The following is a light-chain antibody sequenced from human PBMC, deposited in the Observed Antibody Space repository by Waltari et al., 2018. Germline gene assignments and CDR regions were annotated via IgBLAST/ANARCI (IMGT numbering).Light chain of an antibody. J-gene: IGLJ1*01. CDR2: RNN. Sequence: QAGLTQPPSVSKGLRQTATLPCTGENNNVGKEGTTWRQQHQGHPPKLLSYRNNNRPSGISERFSASRSGNTASLTITGLQPEDEADYYCSAWDGNLKIYIFGPGTRVTVL. CDR3: SAWDGNLKIYI. V-gene: IGLV10-54*04. CDR1: NNNVGKEG.